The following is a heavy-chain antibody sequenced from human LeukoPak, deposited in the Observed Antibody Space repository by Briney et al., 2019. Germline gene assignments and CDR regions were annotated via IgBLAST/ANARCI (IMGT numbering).Heavy chain of an antibody. V-gene: IGHV3-21*01. D-gene: IGHD3-3*01. CDR1: GFTFSSYS. CDR2: ISSSSSNI. CDR3: ARDPIGVEDAFDI. J-gene: IGHJ3*02. Sequence: GGSLRLSCAASGFTFSSYSMNWVRQAPGKGLEWVSSISSSSSNIYYADSVKGRVTISRDNAKNSLYLQMNSLSAEDTAVYYCARDPIGVEDAFDIWGQGTLVTVSS.